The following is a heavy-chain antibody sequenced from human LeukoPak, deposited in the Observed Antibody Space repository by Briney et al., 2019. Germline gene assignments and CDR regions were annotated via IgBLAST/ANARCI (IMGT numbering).Heavy chain of an antibody. CDR2: ISGSGGST. CDR3: AKDVLATRITMMVVEVGAFDI. Sequence: GGSLRLSCAASGFTFSSYAMSWVRQAPGKGLEWVSAISGSGGSTYYADSVKGRFTISRDNSKNTLYLQMNSLRAEDTAVYYCAKDVLATRITMMVVEVGAFDIWGQGTMVTVSS. D-gene: IGHD3-22*01. J-gene: IGHJ3*02. V-gene: IGHV3-23*01. CDR1: GFTFSSYA.